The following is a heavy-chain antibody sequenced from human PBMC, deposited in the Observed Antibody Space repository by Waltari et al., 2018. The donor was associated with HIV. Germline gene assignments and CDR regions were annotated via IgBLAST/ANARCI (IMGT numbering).Heavy chain of an antibody. CDR1: GYSITTGYY. D-gene: IGHD3-3*01. CDR3: ARTYYDFWSGYSPSFDS. V-gene: IGHV4-38-2*02. Sequence: QVQLRESGPGLVKPSETLSLTCTVSGYSITTGYYWGWIRQSPGKGLEWIGSIYHSGVIYYNPSLRSRVSLSVDTPKNQFSLRLTSVTAADTAVYYCARTYYDFWSGYSPSFDSWGRGTMVTVSS. J-gene: IGHJ4*02. CDR2: IYHSGVI.